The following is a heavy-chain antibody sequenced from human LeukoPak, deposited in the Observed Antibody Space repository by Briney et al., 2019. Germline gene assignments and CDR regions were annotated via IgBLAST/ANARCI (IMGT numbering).Heavy chain of an antibody. CDR2: IYYSGST. D-gene: IGHD1-26*01. Sequence: SETLSLTCTVSGGSISSSSYYWGWIRQPPGKGLEWIGSIYYSGSTYYNPSLKSRVTISVDTSKNQFSLKLSSVTAADTAVYYCARRRSGSYHLDYWGQGTLVTVSS. CDR1: GGSISSSSYY. V-gene: IGHV4-39*01. J-gene: IGHJ4*02. CDR3: ARRRSGSYHLDY.